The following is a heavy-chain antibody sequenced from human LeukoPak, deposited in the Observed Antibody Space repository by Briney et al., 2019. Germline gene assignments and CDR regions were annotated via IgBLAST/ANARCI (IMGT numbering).Heavy chain of an antibody. CDR3: ARGPRGSGYMDF. CDR2: ISNDGVYK. V-gene: IGHV3-30*03. CDR1: GFTFTRYW. D-gene: IGHD3-10*01. Sequence: PGGSLRLSCAASGFTFTRYWMSWVRQAPGKGLEWVAVISNDGVYKYYAESMKGRFTISRDNSKNTLYLQMNSLRDEDTAVYSCARGPRGSGYMDFWGKGTTVTVSS. J-gene: IGHJ6*03.